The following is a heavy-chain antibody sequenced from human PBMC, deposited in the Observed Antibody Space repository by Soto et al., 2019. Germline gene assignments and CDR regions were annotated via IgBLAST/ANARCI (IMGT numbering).Heavy chain of an antibody. V-gene: IGHV1-18*01. CDR3: ASSRGGVVTPIGYYYGMDV. J-gene: IGHJ6*02. CDR1: GYTFTSYG. Sequence: ASVKVSCKASGYTFTSYGISWVRQAPGQGLEWMGWISAYNGNTNYAQKFQDRVTITRDRSMSTAYMELSSLRSEDTAMYYCASSRGGVVTPIGYYYGMDVWGQGTTVTVSS. D-gene: IGHD2-15*01. CDR2: ISAYNGNT.